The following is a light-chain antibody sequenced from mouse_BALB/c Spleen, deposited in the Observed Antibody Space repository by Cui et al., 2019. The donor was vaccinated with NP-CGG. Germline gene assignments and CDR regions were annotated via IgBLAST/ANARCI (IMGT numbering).Light chain of an antibody. Sequence: QAVVTQESALTASPGETVTLTCRSTTGAVTTNNYANWVQEKPDHLFTGLISGTNNRPPGVPARFSGSLLGDKAALTITGAQTEDEAIYFCALWYSNHWVFGGGTKLTVL. V-gene: IGLV1*01. CDR2: GTN. CDR1: TGAVTTNNY. J-gene: IGLJ1*01. CDR3: ALWYSNHWV.